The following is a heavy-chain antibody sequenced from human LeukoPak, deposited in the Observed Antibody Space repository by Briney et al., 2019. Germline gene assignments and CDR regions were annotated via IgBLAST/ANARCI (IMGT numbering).Heavy chain of an antibody. J-gene: IGHJ4*02. D-gene: IGHD6-13*01. CDR2: ISTFNGIT. Sequence: ASVKASCKASGHTFTSYGISWVRQAPGQGLEWMGWISTFNGITNYAQNLQGRVTMTTDTSTSTAYMDLRRLRSDDTAVYYCARGPIHSSTYDSWGQGTLVTVSS. CDR3: ARGPIHSSTYDS. V-gene: IGHV1-18*04. CDR1: GHTFTSYG.